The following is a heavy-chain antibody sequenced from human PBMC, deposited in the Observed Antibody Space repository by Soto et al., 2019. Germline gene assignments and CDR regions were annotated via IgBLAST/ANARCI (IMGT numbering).Heavy chain of an antibody. CDR1: GGSISSGGYS. CDR3: ARVPDR. Sequence: SETPSPTCTFSGGSISSGGYSWSWIRQPPGRGLEWIGYIYHSGSTYYNPSLKSRVTISVDRSKNQFSLKLSSVTAADTAVYYWARVPDRWGQGTLVTVSS. J-gene: IGHJ5*02. V-gene: IGHV4-30-2*01. CDR2: IYHSGST. D-gene: IGHD2-2*01.